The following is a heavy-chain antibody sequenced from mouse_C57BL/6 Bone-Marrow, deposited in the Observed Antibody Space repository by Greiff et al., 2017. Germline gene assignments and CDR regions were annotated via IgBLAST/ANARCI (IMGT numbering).Heavy chain of an antibody. CDR2: IYPRDGST. V-gene: IGHV1-85*01. J-gene: IGHJ1*03. CDR3: ARDYGSSYWYFDV. CDR1: GYTFTSYD. D-gene: IGHD1-1*01. Sequence: QVQLQQSGPELVKPGASVKLSCKASGYTFTSYDINWVKQRPGQGLEWIGWIYPRDGSTKYNEKLKGQVTLTVDTSSSTAYMELHSLTSEDSAVYFCARDYGSSYWYFDVWGTGTTVTVSS.